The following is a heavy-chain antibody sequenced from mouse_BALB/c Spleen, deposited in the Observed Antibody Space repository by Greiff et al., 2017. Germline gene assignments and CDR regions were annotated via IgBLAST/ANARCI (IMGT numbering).Heavy chain of an antibody. CDR2: INPSNGRT. CDR3: ARRATADY. Sequence: VQLQESGPELVKPGASVKLSCKASGYTFTSYWMHWVKQRPGQGLEWIGEINPSNGRTNYNEKFKSKATLTVDKSSSTAYMQLSSLTSEDSAVYYCARRATADYWGQGTTLTVSS. V-gene: IGHV1S81*02. CDR1: GYTFTSYW. J-gene: IGHJ2*01. D-gene: IGHD1-2*01.